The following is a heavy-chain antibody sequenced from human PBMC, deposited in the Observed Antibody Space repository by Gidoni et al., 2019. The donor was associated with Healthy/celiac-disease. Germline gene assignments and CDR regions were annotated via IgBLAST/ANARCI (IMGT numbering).Heavy chain of an antibody. J-gene: IGHJ4*02. CDR1: GYTFTRYG. D-gene: IGHD3-22*01. CDR3: ARDVVLTIRDYYDRSGLGY. CDR2: ISAYNGNT. Sequence: QVQLVQSGAEVKKPGASVKVSCQASGYTFTRYGISWVRQAPGQGREWMGWISAYNGNTNYAQKLQGRVTMTTDTATSTAYRELRSLRADDTAVYYCARDVVLTIRDYYDRSGLGYWGQGTLVTVSS. V-gene: IGHV1-18*04.